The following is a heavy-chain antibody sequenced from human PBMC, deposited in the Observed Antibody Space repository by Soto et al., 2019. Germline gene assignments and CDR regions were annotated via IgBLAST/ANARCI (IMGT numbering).Heavy chain of an antibody. CDR3: AREWGVMDV. D-gene: IGHD2-8*01. CDR2: MNPNSGNT. V-gene: IGHV1-8*01. Sequence: QVQLVQSVAEVKKPGASLKDSCKASGYTFTGYDINWVRQATGQGLEWMGWMNPNSGNTGYEQKFQGRVTMTRYTSIDTAYLQLSSLIAERTSLYYCAREWGVMDVWGQGTTVTVSS. CDR1: GYTFTGYD. J-gene: IGHJ6*02.